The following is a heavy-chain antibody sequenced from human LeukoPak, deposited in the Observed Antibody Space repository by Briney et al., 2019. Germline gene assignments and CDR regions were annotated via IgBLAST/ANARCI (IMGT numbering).Heavy chain of an antibody. V-gene: IGHV1-69*13. Sequence: SVTVSCKASGGTFSNYAISWVRQAPGQGLEWMGGIIPIFGTANYAQKFQGRVTITADESTSTAYMELSSLRSEDTAVYYCARARPYYDYVWGSYRSSYYFDYWGQGTLVTVSS. J-gene: IGHJ4*02. CDR1: GGTFSNYA. D-gene: IGHD3-16*02. CDR3: ARARPYYDYVWGSYRSSYYFDY. CDR2: IIPIFGTA.